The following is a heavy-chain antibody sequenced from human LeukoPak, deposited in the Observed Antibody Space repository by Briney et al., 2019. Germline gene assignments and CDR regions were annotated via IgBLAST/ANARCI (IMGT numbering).Heavy chain of an antibody. CDR2: IYPGDSDT. CDR3: ARLLRNIAAAVYYFDY. J-gene: IGHJ4*02. V-gene: IGHV5-51*01. D-gene: IGHD6-13*01. Sequence: GESLKISCKGSGYIFISYWIGWVRQMPGKGLEWMGIIYPGDSDTRYSPSFQGQVTISADKSISTAYLQWSSLKASDTAMYYCARLLRNIAAAVYYFDYWGQGTLVTVSS. CDR1: GYIFISYW.